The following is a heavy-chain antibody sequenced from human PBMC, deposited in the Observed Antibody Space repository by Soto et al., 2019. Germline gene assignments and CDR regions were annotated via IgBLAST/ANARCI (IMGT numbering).Heavy chain of an antibody. J-gene: IGHJ6*02. V-gene: IGHV3-30-3*01. D-gene: IGHD4-17*01. CDR2: ISYDGSNK. Sequence: QVQLVESGGGVVQPGRSLRLSRAASGFTFSSYAMHWVRQAPGKGLEWVAVISYDGSNKYYADSVKGRFTISRDNSKNTLYLQMNSLRAEDTAVYYCARGGAFDYAGSYGMDVWGQGTTVPVSS. CDR3: ARGGAFDYAGSYGMDV. CDR1: GFTFSSYA.